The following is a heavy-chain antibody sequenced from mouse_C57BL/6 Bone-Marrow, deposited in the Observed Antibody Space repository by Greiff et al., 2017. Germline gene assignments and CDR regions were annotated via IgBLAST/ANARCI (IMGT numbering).Heavy chain of an antibody. J-gene: IGHJ2*01. D-gene: IGHD1-1*01. CDR3: ARGDYDDEGVDY. CDR1: GYTFTSYG. CDR2: IYPRGGYT. V-gene: IGHV1-81*01. Sequence: QVQLQQSGAELARPGASVKLSCKASGYTFTSYGIRWVKQRTGQGLEWIGEIYPRGGYTYYNEKFKGRATLTADKSSSTAYMELRSLTSEDSAVYCCARGDYDDEGVDYWGQGTTLTVSA.